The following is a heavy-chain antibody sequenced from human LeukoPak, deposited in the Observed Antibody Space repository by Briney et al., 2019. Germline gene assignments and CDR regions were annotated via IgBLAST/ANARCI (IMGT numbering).Heavy chain of an antibody. J-gene: IGHJ4*02. Sequence: GGSLRLSCAASGFTFSNYWMSWVRQAPGKGLEWVANIKPDGSEKTYVDSVKGRFTISRDNAKNSLYLQMHSMRGDDTAVYYCATVWLTAPYFDYWGQGTLVTVSS. CDR2: IKPDGSEK. V-gene: IGHV3-7*01. CDR1: GFTFSNYW. D-gene: IGHD6-19*01. CDR3: ATVWLTAPYFDY.